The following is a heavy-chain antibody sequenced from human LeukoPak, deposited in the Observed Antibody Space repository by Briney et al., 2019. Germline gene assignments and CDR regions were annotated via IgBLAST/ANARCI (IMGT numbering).Heavy chain of an antibody. J-gene: IGHJ2*01. CDR3: ARPAGAVAGRKVNWYFDL. Sequence: PSETLSLTCTVSGGSISSYYWSWIRQPPGKGLEWIGYIYYSGSTNYNPSLKSRVTISVDTSKNQFSLKLSSVTAADTAVYYCARPAGAVAGRKVNWYFDLWGRGTLVTVSS. CDR1: GGSISSYY. CDR2: IYYSGST. V-gene: IGHV4-59*01. D-gene: IGHD6-19*01.